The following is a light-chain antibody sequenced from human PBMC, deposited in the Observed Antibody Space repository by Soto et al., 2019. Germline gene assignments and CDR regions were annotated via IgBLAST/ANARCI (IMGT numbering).Light chain of an antibody. CDR2: AAS. CDR1: QGISHY. Sequence: DIQMTQSPSSLSASVGDRVTITCRASQGISHYLAWYQQKPGKVPKLLIYAASTMQSGVASRFSGSGSGTDFTLTISSLQREDVATYYCQKYNSATPLTFGGGTKVEIK. V-gene: IGKV1-27*01. CDR3: QKYNSATPLT. J-gene: IGKJ4*01.